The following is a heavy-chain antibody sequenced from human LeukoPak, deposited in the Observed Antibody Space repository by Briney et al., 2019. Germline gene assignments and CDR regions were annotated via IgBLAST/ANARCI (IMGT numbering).Heavy chain of an antibody. D-gene: IGHD5-24*01. CDR3: ARGQFGYNYAY. Sequence: GESLKISCKGSGYSFTNYWIGWVRQMPGKGLEWMGLLYPGDSDTRYSPPFQGQVTIPVEKSINTAYFQWSSLKASDTAMYYCARGQFGYNYAYWGQGTLVTVSS. J-gene: IGHJ4*02. CDR2: LYPGDSDT. CDR1: GYSFTNYW. V-gene: IGHV5-51*01.